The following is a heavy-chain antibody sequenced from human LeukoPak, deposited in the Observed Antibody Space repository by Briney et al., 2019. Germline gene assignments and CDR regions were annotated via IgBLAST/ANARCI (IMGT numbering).Heavy chain of an antibody. CDR2: ISSSSSVI. D-gene: IGHD4-11*01. V-gene: IGHV3-21*01. J-gene: IGHJ4*02. Sequence: PGGSLSLSCAASGFTFSSYSINWVRQAPGRGLEWVSSISSSSSVIFYSDSVKGRFTISRDNAKNSLYLQMNSLRAEDTAVYYCARMTTVTTPDYWGQGTLVTVSS. CDR3: ARMTTVTTPDY. CDR1: GFTFSSYS.